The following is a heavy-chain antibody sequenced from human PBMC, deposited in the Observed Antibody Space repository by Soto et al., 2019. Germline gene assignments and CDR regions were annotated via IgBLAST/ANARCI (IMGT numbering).Heavy chain of an antibody. J-gene: IGHJ5*02. Sequence: ASVMFSCNASCYTFTSYGISWVRQDPGQGLEWMGWISAYNGNTNYAQKLQGRVTMTTDTSTSTAYMELRSLRSEDTAIYYCARSSGGVFGIIIEGSNWFAPWGQGTLVTVS. CDR1: CYTFTSYG. D-gene: IGHD3-3*01. CDR3: ARSSGGVFGIIIEGSNWFAP. CDR2: ISAYNGNT. V-gene: IGHV1-18*01.